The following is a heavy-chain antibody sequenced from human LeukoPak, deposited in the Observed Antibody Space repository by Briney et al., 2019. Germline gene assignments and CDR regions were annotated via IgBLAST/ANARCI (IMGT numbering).Heavy chain of an antibody. V-gene: IGHV1-69*05. CDR2: IIPIFGTA. Sequence: ASVKVSCKASGGTFSSYAISWVRQAPGQGLEWMGGIIPIFGTASYAQKFQGRVTITTDESTSTAYMELSSLRSEDTAVYYCARGVVHTPLDYYYMDVWGKGTTVTVSS. CDR1: GGTFSSYA. J-gene: IGHJ6*03. CDR3: ARGVVHTPLDYYYMDV. D-gene: IGHD2-2*01.